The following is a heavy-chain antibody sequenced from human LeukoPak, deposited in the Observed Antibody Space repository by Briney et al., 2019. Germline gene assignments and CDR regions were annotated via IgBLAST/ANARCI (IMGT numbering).Heavy chain of an antibody. J-gene: IGHJ3*02. CDR1: GFTFINYG. V-gene: IGHV3-33*08. Sequence: GGSLRLSCAASGFTFINYGMQWVRQAPDKGLEWVAVIWYDGSNKYYADSVKGRFTISRDNSKNTLYLQMNSLRAEDTAVYYCAREGGYAFDIWGQGTMVTVSS. CDR2: IWYDGSNK. D-gene: IGHD1-26*01. CDR3: AREGGYAFDI.